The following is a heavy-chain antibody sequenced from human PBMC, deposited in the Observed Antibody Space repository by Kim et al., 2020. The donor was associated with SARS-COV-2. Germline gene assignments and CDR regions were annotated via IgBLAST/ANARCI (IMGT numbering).Heavy chain of an antibody. CDR2: IYYSGST. J-gene: IGHJ2*01. D-gene: IGHD3-3*01. CDR3: ARGRFEDFWSGYPSYWYFDL. CDR1: GGSISSSSYY. Sequence: SETLSLTCTVSGGSISSSSYYWGWIRQPPGKGLEWIGSIYYSGSTYYNPSLKSRVTISVDTSKNQFSLKLSSVTAADTAVYYCARGRFEDFWSGYPSYWYFDLWGRGTLVTVSS. V-gene: IGHV4-39*07.